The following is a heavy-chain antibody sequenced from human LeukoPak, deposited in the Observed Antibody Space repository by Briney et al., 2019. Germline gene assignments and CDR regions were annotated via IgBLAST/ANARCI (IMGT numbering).Heavy chain of an antibody. V-gene: IGHV3-21*01. CDR2: ISSSSSYI. CDR3: ARDYPEFCSGGSCYSRQGFFDY. CDR1: GLTFSSYS. J-gene: IGHJ4*02. Sequence: GGSLRLSCAASGLTFSSYSMNWVRQAPGKGLEWVSSISSSSSYIYYADSVKGRFTISRDNAKNSLYLQMNSLRAEDTAVYYCARDYPEFCSGGSCYSRQGFFDYWGQGTLVTVSS. D-gene: IGHD2-15*01.